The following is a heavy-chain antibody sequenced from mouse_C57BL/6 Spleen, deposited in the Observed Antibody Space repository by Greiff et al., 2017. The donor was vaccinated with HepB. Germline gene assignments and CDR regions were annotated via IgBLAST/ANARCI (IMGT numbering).Heavy chain of an antibody. V-gene: IGHV14-3*01. CDR3: ARSRDYYGSSYWYFDV. J-gene: IGHJ1*03. D-gene: IGHD1-1*01. CDR2: IDPANGNT. Sequence: EVQLQHSVAELVRPGASVKLSCTASGFNIKNTYMHWVKQRPEQGLEWIGRIDPANGNTKYAPKFQGKATITADTSSNTAYLQLSSLTSEDTAIYYCARSRDYYGSSYWYFDVWGTGTTVTVSS. CDR1: GFNIKNTY.